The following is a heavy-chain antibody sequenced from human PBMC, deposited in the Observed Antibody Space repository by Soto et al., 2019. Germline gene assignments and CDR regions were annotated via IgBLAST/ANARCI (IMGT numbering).Heavy chain of an antibody. Sequence: QLLQSGGGLVQPGGSLTLSCAACGFAFGTTDMSWVRQAPGEGLEWVSTIDGSGGITYYADSVKGRFTISRDNSRNTVYLQMNSLRGDDTALYYCVTNSGWFNTWGQGALVTVSS. J-gene: IGHJ5*02. CDR2: IDGSGGIT. D-gene: IGHD3-10*01. CDR3: VTNSGWFNT. V-gene: IGHV3-23*01. CDR1: GFAFGTTD.